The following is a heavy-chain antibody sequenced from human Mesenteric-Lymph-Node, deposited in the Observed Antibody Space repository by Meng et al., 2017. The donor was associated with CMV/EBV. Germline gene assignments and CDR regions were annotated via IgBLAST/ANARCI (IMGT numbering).Heavy chain of an antibody. CDR2: IYYSGTT. V-gene: IGHV4-59*01. Sequence: SETLSLTCAVSGASISNNYWSWIRQSPGKGLEWIGYIYYSGTTNYNPSFKSRVAMSVDTSKNQFTLNLRSVTAADTALYYCAREVTSPYCFDYWGQGTLVTVSS. CDR3: AREVTSPYCFDY. J-gene: IGHJ4*02. CDR1: GASISNNY. D-gene: IGHD2-21*02.